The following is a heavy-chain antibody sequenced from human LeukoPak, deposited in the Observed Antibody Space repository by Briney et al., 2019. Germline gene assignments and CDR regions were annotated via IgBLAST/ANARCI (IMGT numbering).Heavy chain of an antibody. D-gene: IGHD1-20*01. CDR1: GFILSTYN. J-gene: IGHJ3*02. V-gene: IGHV3-48*01. CDR3: ARDEYNWNVDAFDI. Sequence: GGSLRLSCAASGFILSTYNIIWVRQAPGKGLEWVSYISNTGYSIFYADSVKGRLTISRDNAKNSLYLQMHSLGVEDTAVYFCARDEYNWNVDAFDIWGQGTVVTVSS. CDR2: ISNTGYSI.